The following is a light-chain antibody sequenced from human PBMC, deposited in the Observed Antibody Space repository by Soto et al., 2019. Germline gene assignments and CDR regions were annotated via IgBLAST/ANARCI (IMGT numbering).Light chain of an antibody. CDR1: QSISTY. J-gene: IGKJ1*01. V-gene: IGKV1-39*01. Sequence: DIQMTQSPSSLSASVGDRVTISCRASQSISTYLNWYQQKPGKAPRLLIYAASSVQTGVPPRFSGSGSGTDFTLTISRLRPEDIATYFCQQSNSANPWTFGQGTKVDIK. CDR3: QQSNSANPWT. CDR2: AAS.